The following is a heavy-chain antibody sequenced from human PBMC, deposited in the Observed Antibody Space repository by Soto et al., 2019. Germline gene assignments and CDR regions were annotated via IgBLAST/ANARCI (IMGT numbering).Heavy chain of an antibody. CDR2: IIPIFGTA. Sequence: QVQLVQSGAEVKKPGSSVKVSCKASGGTFSSYAISWVRQAPGQGLEWMGGIIPIFGTANYAQKFQGRVTITADESTSTAYMELSSLRSEDTAVYYCARRAPRGINGTTWNWFDPWGQGTLVTVSS. D-gene: IGHD1-20*01. CDR1: GGTFSSYA. J-gene: IGHJ5*02. CDR3: ARRAPRGINGTTWNWFDP. V-gene: IGHV1-69*01.